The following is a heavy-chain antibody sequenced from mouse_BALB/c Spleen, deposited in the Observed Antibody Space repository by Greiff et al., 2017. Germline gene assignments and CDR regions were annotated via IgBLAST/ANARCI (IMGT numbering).Heavy chain of an antibody. CDR1: GFTFSSYA. Sequence: DVQLVESGGGLVKPGGSLKLSCAASGFTFSSYAMSWVRQTPEKRLEWVASISSGGSTYYPDSVKGRFTISRDNARNILYLQMSSLRSEDTAMYYCAREGGSSPYFDYWGQGTTLTVSS. CDR3: AREGGSSPYFDY. CDR2: ISSGGST. V-gene: IGHV5-6-5*01. J-gene: IGHJ2*01. D-gene: IGHD1-1*01.